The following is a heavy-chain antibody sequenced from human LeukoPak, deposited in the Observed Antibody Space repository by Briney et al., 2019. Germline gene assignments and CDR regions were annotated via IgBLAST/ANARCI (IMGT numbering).Heavy chain of an antibody. CDR2: INHSGST. D-gene: IGHD3-10*01. CDR3: ARASDTQTYYYGSGTKFDY. CDR1: GGSISSSSYY. Sequence: SETLSLTCTVSGGSISSSSYYWGWIRQPPGKGLEWIGEINHSGSTSYNPSLKSRVTISADTSKNQFSLKLSSVTAADTAVYYCARASDTQTYYYGSGTKFDYWGQGTLVTVSS. V-gene: IGHV4-39*07. J-gene: IGHJ4*02.